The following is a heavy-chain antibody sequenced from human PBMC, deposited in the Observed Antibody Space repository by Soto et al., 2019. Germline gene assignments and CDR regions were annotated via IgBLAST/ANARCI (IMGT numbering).Heavy chain of an antibody. CDR2: IYSSGNT. V-gene: IGHV4-30-4*08. CDR1: GGSISSSDYY. J-gene: IGHJ4*02. Sequence: QVHLQESGPGLVKPSQTLSLTCTVSGGSISSSDYYWSWIRQPPGKGLEWIGYIYSSGNTYYNPSLNSRLTISVDTSKNQFSLKLNSVTAANTALYYCARGLSAGTVVTCYLDYWGQGTRVTVSS. D-gene: IGHD2-21*02. CDR3: ARGLSAGTVVTCYLDY.